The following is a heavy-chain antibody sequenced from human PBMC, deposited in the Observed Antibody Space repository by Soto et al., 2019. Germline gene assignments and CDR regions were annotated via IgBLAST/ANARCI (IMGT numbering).Heavy chain of an antibody. CDR3: ARERYQVISDGMDV. CDR2: INPQTGGT. V-gene: IGHV1-2*02. J-gene: IGHJ6*02. D-gene: IGHD2-2*01. CDR1: VYTFTGYY. Sequence: QVQLVQSGAEVKTPGASVRVSCKASVYTFTGYYIHWVREAPGQGLEWMGWINPQTGGTSYAQKFQGRVTLSRDTSINTAYLELSRLRFDDAAVYFCARERYQVISDGMDVWGQGTTVTVSS.